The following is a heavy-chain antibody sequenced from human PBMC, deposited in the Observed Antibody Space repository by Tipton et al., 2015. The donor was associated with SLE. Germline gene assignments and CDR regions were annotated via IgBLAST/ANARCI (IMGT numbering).Heavy chain of an antibody. J-gene: IGHJ5*02. CDR2: IDPSDSYT. CDR1: GYSFTSYW. D-gene: IGHD3-16*01. Sequence: QLVQSGAEVKKPGESLKISCKGSGYSFTSYWISWVRQMPGKGLEWMGRIDPSDSYTYYSPSFQGHVTISADKSISTAYLQWSSLKASDTAMYYCAKHHLVYGWASYSVHPWGQGTLVIVSS. V-gene: IGHV5-10-1*01. CDR3: AKHHLVYGWASYSVHP.